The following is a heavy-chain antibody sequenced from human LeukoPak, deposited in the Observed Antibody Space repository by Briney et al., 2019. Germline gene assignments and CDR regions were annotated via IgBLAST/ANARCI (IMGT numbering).Heavy chain of an antibody. J-gene: IGHJ4*02. Sequence: GGSLRLSCAASGFTFSSCGMNWVRQAPGKGLEWVSSISTSSTYMSYTDSVKGRFTISRDNAKNSLYLQMNSLRAEDTAVYYCARSLGGGVEMATVRLFDYWGQGTLVTVSS. CDR2: ISTSSTYM. V-gene: IGHV3-21*06. CDR1: GFTFSSCG. D-gene: IGHD5-24*01. CDR3: ARSLGGGVEMATVRLFDY.